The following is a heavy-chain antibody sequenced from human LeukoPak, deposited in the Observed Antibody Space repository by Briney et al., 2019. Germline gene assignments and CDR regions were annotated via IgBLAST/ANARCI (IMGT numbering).Heavy chain of an antibody. J-gene: IGHJ4*02. Sequence: SVKVSCKASGGTFISYAISWVRQAPGQGLEWMGGIIPIFGTANYAQKFQGRVTITTDESTSTAYMELSSLRSEDTAVYYCARGRKSMVRGVHFDYWGQGTLVTVSS. CDR2: IIPIFGTA. V-gene: IGHV1-69*05. CDR1: GGTFISYA. CDR3: ARGRKSMVRGVHFDY. D-gene: IGHD3-10*01.